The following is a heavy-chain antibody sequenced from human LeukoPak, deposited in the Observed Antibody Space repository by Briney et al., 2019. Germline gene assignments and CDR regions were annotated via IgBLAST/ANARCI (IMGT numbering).Heavy chain of an antibody. CDR2: FDPEDGGET. J-gene: IGHJ4*02. Sequence: ASVKVSCKVSGYTLTELSMHWVRQAPGKGLEWMGGFDPEDGGETIYTQKFQGRVTMTEDTSTDTAYMELSSLRSEDTAVYYCATDWRSAFDYWGQGTLVTVSS. CDR1: GYTLTELS. CDR3: ATDWRSAFDY. V-gene: IGHV1-24*01. D-gene: IGHD3-16*01.